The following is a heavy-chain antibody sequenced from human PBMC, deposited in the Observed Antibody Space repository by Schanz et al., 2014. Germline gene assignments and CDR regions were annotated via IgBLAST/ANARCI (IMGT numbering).Heavy chain of an antibody. V-gene: IGHV3-11*01. Sequence: QVQLVESGGGLVKPGGSLRLSCAASGFRFRDYYMSWIRQAPGKGLEWISRISGNGSTIVYADSVKGRFTISRDNAKNTMYLQMNGLSPEDTAFYYYESAIGWWGFDYWGQGTLVTVSS. D-gene: IGHD2-15*01. CDR2: ISGNGSTI. CDR1: GFRFRDYY. J-gene: IGHJ4*02. CDR3: ESAIGWWGFDY.